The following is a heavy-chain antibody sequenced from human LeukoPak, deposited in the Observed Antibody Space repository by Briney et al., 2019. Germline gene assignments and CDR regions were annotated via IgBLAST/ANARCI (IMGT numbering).Heavy chain of an antibody. V-gene: IGHV3-21*01. CDR2: ISSSSRYI. CDR1: GFTFSSYS. CDR3: ARDLGQLVDLINYGMDV. Sequence: GGSLRLSCAASGFTFSSYSMNWVCQAPERGLEWASSISSSSRYIYYADSVKGRFTISRDNAKNSLYLQMNSLRAEDTAVYYCARDLGQLVDLINYGMDVWGQGTTVTVSS. D-gene: IGHD6-13*01. J-gene: IGHJ6*02.